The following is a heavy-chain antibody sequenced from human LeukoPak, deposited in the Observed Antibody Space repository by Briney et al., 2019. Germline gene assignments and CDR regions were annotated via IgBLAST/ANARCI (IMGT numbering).Heavy chain of an antibody. CDR3: AKDLDAYCGGDYSFDS. CDR2: IWFDASNM. D-gene: IGHD2-21*02. CDR1: GFNFGIYG. V-gene: IGHV3-33*06. J-gene: IGHJ4*02. Sequence: PGGSLRLSCAASGFNFGIYGMHWVRQAPGKGLEWVAVIWFDASNMYYADAVKGRFTFSRDNARSTLFLEMNNLRAEDTAVYYCAKDLDAYCGGDYSFDSWGQGTLVTVSS.